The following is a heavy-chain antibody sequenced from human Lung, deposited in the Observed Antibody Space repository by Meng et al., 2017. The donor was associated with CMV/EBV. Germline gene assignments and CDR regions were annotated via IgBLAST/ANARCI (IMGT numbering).Heavy chain of an antibody. J-gene: IGHJ6*02. Sequence: GGSXRLSCAASGFTFGTYWMHWVRQTPGTGLVWVSRINSDGSTTTYADSVKGRFTISRDNAKNTLYLQMSSLRAEDSAVYYCVRDGKYCSSGTCDYYIMDLXGQGXTVTVS. CDR2: INSDGSTT. V-gene: IGHV3-74*01. D-gene: IGHD2-15*01. CDR1: GFTFGTYW. CDR3: VRDGKYCSSGTCDYYIMDL.